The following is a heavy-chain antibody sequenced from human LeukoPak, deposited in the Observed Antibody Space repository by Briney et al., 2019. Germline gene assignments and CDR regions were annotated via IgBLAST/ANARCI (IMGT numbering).Heavy chain of an antibody. V-gene: IGHV4-59*01. D-gene: IGHD3-10*01. CDR1: GGSISSYY. Sequence: SGTLSLTGTAPGGSISSYYWSWFRQPPGKGLKWIGYIYYSGSTNFIPSLKNRVTISVDTSKNQFSLKLSSVTAADTAVYYCARDPGFMVRGSRRGYDDYYYYMDDWGKGTTVTIAS. CDR2: IYYSGST. J-gene: IGHJ6*03. CDR3: ARDPGFMVRGSRRGYDDYYYYMDD.